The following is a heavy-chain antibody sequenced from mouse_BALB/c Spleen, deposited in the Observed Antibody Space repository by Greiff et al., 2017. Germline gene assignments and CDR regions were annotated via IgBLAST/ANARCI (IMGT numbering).Heavy chain of an antibody. J-gene: IGHJ3*01. D-gene: IGHD1-1*01. CDR1: GYTFTDYA. V-gene: IGHV1-67*01. CDR3: ARDTTVVATGRFAY. Sequence: QVQLQQSGPELVRPGVSVKISCKGSGYTFTDYAMHWVKQSHAKSLEWIGVISTYSGNTNYNQKFKGKATMTVDKSSSTAYMELARLTSEDSAIYYCARDTTVVATGRFAYWGQGTLVTVSA. CDR2: ISTYSGNT.